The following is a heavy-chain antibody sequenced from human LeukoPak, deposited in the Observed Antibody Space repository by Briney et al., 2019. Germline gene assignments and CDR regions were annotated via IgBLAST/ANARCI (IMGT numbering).Heavy chain of an antibody. CDR2: ISGSGGST. Sequence: GGSLRLSCAASGITFSRFAMSWVRQAPGKGLEWVSAISGSGGSTYYADSVKGRFTISRDNSKNTLYLQMNSLRAEDTAVYYCAKGRWSFDYWGQGTLVTVSS. D-gene: IGHD2-15*01. CDR1: GITFSRFA. CDR3: AKGRWSFDY. V-gene: IGHV3-23*01. J-gene: IGHJ4*02.